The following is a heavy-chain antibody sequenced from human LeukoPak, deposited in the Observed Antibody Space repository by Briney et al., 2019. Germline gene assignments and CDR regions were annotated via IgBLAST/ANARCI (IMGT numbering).Heavy chain of an antibody. CDR2: ISYDGSNK. V-gene: IGHV3-30*04. Sequence: PGGSLRLSCAASGFTFSSYAMHWVRQAPGKGLEWVAVISYDGSNKYYADSVKGRFTISRDNSKNTLYLQMNSLRAEDTAVYYCARGSRYCSSTSCPHYYYYGMDVWGQGTTVTVSS. D-gene: IGHD2-2*01. CDR1: GFTFSSYA. J-gene: IGHJ6*02. CDR3: ARGSRYCSSTSCPHYYYYGMDV.